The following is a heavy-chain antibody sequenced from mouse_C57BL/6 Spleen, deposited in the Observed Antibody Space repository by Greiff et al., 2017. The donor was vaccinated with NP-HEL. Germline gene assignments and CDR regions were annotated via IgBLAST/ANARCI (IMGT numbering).Heavy chain of an antibody. CDR3: AREGNYGSSYVGDY. CDR2: IDTSDSYT. J-gene: IGHJ2*01. CDR1: GYTFTSYW. D-gene: IGHD1-1*01. V-gene: IGHV1-50*01. Sequence: QVQLQQPGAELVKPGASVKLSCKASGYTFTSYWMQWVKQRPGQGLEWIGEIDTSDSYTNYNQKFKGKATLTVDTSSSTAYMQLSSLTSEDSAVYYCAREGNYGSSYVGDYWGQGTTLTVSS.